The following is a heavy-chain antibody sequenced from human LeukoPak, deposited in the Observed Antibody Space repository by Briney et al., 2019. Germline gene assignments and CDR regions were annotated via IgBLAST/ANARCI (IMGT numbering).Heavy chain of an antibody. CDR1: GYTLTGHY. CDR2: INPNSGGT. V-gene: IGHV1-2*02. CDR3: ARIYSGSYTTDDY. J-gene: IGHJ4*02. D-gene: IGHD1-26*01. Sequence: ASVKVSCKASGYTLTGHYMHWVRQAPAQGLEWMGWINPNSGGTNYAQKFKGRVTMTRDTSISTAYMELSRLRSDDTAVYYCARIYSGSYTTDDYWGQGTLVTVSS.